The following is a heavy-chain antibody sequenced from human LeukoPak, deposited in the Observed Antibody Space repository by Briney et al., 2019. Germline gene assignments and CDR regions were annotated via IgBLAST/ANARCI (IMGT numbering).Heavy chain of an antibody. D-gene: IGHD3-10*01. CDR1: GFTFSDYY. CDR2: ISSSGSTI. V-gene: IGHV3-11*01. J-gene: IGHJ6*02. Sequence: GGSLRLSCAASGFTFSDYYMSWIRQAPGKGLEWVSYISSSGSTIYYADSVKGRFTISRDNAKNSLYLQMNSLRAEDTAVYYCARDMGSMEDYYYYYGMDVWGQGTTVTVSS. CDR3: ARDMGSMEDYYYYYGMDV.